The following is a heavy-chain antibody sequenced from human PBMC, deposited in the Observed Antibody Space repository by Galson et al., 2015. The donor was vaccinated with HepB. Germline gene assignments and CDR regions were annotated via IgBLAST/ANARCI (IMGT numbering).Heavy chain of an antibody. CDR1: GFTFSSYA. CDR2: ISGSGGST. V-gene: IGHV3-23*01. CDR3: AKDPLDIVVVPAAIRPPDY. J-gene: IGHJ4*02. Sequence: LRLSCAASGFTFSSYAMSWVRQAPGKGLEWVSAISGSGGSTYYADSVKGRFTISRDNSKNTLYLQMNSLRAEDTAVYYCAKDPLDIVVVPAAIRPPDYWGQGTLVTISS. D-gene: IGHD2-2*02.